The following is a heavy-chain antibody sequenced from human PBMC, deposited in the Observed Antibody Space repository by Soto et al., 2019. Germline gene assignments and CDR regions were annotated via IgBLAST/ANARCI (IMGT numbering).Heavy chain of an antibody. J-gene: IGHJ5*02. CDR2: IYYSGST. CDR3: ARGRSKGSGSYFGRVGFDP. D-gene: IGHD3-10*01. Sequence: SETLSLTCTVSGGSISSGGYYWSWIRQHPGKGLEWIGYIYYSGSTYYNPSLKSRVTISVDTSKNQFSLKLSSVTAADTAVYYCARGRSKGSGSYFGRVGFDPWGQGTLVTVSS. V-gene: IGHV4-31*03. CDR1: GGSISSGGYY.